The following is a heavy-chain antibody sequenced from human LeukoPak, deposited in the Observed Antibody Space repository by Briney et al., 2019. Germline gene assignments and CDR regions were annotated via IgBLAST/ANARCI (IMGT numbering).Heavy chain of an antibody. D-gene: IGHD6-19*01. Sequence: ASVKVSCKASGYTFTGYYMHWVRQAPGQGREWMGRINPNSGGTDYAQKIQGRVTMTRDTYISTAYMELSRLRSDDTAVDYCARDGAVAGTSQNYWGQGTLVTVSS. CDR3: ARDGAVAGTSQNY. CDR1: GYTFTGYY. CDR2: INPNSGGT. V-gene: IGHV1-2*06. J-gene: IGHJ4*02.